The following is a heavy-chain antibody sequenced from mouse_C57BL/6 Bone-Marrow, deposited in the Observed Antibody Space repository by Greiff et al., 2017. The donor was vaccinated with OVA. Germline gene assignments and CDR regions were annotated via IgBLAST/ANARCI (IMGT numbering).Heavy chain of an antibody. Sequence: QVQLQQSGPELVKPGASVKISCTASGYAFSSYWMNWVKQRPGKGLEWIGRIYPGDGDTNYNGKFKDKATLTADKSSSTAYMQRRSLTSEDAAVYFCARRGLLAYWGQGTLVTVSA. CDR1: GYAFSSYW. V-gene: IGHV1-82*01. J-gene: IGHJ3*01. D-gene: IGHD2-3*01. CDR3: ARRGLLAY. CDR2: IYPGDGDT.